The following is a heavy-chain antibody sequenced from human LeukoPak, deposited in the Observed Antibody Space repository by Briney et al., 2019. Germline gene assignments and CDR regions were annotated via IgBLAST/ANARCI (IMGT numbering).Heavy chain of an antibody. Sequence: TGGSLRLSCSASRFTFSRYAMHWVRQAPGKGLEYVSAISSNGGSTYYADSVKGRFTISRDNSKNTLYLQMSSLRAEDTAVYYCVKDGSGSCYTYYFDYWGQGTLVTVSS. V-gene: IGHV3-64D*06. CDR1: RFTFSRYA. J-gene: IGHJ4*02. CDR3: VKDGSGSCYTYYFDY. CDR2: ISSNGGST. D-gene: IGHD3-10*01.